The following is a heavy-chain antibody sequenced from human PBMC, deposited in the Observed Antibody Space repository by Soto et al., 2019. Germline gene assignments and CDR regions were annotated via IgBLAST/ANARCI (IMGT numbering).Heavy chain of an antibody. CDR1: GFTFSRYS. J-gene: IGHJ4*02. V-gene: IGHV3-21*01. Sequence: WGSLRLSCAASGFTFSRYSMNWVRQAPGKGLEWVSSISSTTNYIYYADSMKGRFTVSRDNAKNSVYLDMNSLSAEDTAVYYCARESEDLTSNFDYCGQGTLVTVSS. CDR3: ARESEDLTSNFDY. CDR2: ISSTTNYI.